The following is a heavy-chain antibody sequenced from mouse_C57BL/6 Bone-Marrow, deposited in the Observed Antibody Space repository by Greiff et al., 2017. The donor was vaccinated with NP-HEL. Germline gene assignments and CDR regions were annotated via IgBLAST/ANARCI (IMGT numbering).Heavy chain of an antibody. J-gene: IGHJ4*01. D-gene: IGHD2-12*01. Sequence: DVHLVESGGGLVKPGGSLKLSCAASGFTFSDYGMHWVRQAPEKGLEWVAYISSGSSTIYYADTVKGRFTISRDNAKNTLFLQMTSLRSEDTAMYYCARRYRGLCYYAMDYLGQGTSVSVTS. CDR1: GFTFSDYG. V-gene: IGHV5-17*01. CDR2: ISSGSSTI. CDR3: ARRYRGLCYYAMDY.